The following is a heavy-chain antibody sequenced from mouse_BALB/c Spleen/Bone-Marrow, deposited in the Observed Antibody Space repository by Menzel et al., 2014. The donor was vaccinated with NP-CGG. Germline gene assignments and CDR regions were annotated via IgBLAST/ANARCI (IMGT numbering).Heavy chain of an antibody. D-gene: IGHD1-1*01. CDR3: ARVGITTVDY. V-gene: IGHV5-6-5*01. CDR2: ISSGGST. Sequence: EVKLMESGGGLVKPGGSLKLSCAASGFTFSSYAMSWVRQTPEKRLEWVASISSGGSTYYPDSVKGRFTISRDNARNILYLQMSSLRSEDTAMYYWARVGITTVDYWGQGTTLTVSS. CDR1: GFTFSSYA. J-gene: IGHJ2*01.